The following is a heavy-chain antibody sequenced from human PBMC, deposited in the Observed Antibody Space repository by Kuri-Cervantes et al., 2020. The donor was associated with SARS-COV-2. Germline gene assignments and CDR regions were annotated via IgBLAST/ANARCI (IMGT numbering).Heavy chain of an antibody. D-gene: IGHD3-3*01. CDR1: GDSVSSNSAA. CDR3: ARQMMSSITIFGVVITRNWFDP. J-gene: IGHJ5*02. CDR2: TYYRSRWYD. V-gene: IGHV6-1*01. Sequence: SQTLSLTCAISGDSVSSNSAAWNWIRQSPSRGLEWLGRTYYRSRWYDDYAVSVKSRITINPDTSMNQFSLKLSSVTAADTAVYYCARQMMSSITIFGVVITRNWFDPWGQGTLVTVSS.